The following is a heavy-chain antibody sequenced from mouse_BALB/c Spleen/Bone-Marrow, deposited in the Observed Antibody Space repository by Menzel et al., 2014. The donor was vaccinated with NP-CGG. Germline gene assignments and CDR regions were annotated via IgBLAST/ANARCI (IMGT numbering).Heavy chain of an antibody. V-gene: IGHV1-54*03. CDR1: GYAFSNYL. D-gene: IGHD1-1*01. J-gene: IGHJ4*01. Sequence: VKLVESGAELVRPGTSVKVSCKASGYAFSNYLIEWVKQRPGQGLEWIGVINPGSGDINYNEKFKGKAALTADKSSSTAYVQLSSLTSDDSAVYFCARFIATAYAMDYWGQGTSVTVSS. CDR2: INPGSGDI. CDR3: ARFIATAYAMDY.